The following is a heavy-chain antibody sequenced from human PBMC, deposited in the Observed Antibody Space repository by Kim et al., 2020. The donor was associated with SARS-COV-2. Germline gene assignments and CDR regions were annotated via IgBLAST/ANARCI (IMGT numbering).Heavy chain of an antibody. J-gene: IGHJ6*02. V-gene: IGHV3-11*01. Sequence: RFTISRDNAKNSLYLQMTSLRAEDTAVYYCAKTSIAARPARYYYYYGMDVWGQGTTVTVSS. D-gene: IGHD6-6*01. CDR3: AKTSIAARPARYYYYYGMDV.